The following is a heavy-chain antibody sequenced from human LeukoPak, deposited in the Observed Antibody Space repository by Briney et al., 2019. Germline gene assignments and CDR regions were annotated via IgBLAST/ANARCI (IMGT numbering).Heavy chain of an antibody. CDR1: GASISSYY. Sequence: SETLSLTCIVSGASISSYYWSWIRQPPGRGLEWIGYFSDSGTTNYNPSLKSRLTVSVDTSKNQVSLKLGSVTAADTAVYYCARTVTLSQWYFDLWGRGTLVVVSS. CDR3: ARTVTLSQWYFDL. J-gene: IGHJ2*01. V-gene: IGHV4-59*08. D-gene: IGHD4-17*01. CDR2: FSDSGTT.